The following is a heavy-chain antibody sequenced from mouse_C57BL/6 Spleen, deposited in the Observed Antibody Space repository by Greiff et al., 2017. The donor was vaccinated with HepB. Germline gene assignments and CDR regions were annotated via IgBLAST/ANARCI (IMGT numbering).Heavy chain of an antibody. J-gene: IGHJ1*03. CDR2: IYPGSGST. D-gene: IGHD2-3*01. CDR3: AREGGYSRRWYFDV. CDR1: GYTFTSYW. V-gene: IGHV1-55*01. Sequence: QVQLQQPGAELVKPGASVKMSCKASGYTFTSYWITWVKQRPGQGLEWIGDIYPGSGSTNYNEKFKSKATLTVDTSSSTAYMQLSSLTSEDSAVYYCAREGGYSRRWYFDVWGTGPTVTVSS.